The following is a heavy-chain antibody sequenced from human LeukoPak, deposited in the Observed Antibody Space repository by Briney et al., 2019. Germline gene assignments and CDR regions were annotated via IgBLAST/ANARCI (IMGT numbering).Heavy chain of an antibody. CDR3: ARVSIVGATRAFDI. D-gene: IGHD1-26*01. CDR1: GGSISSYY. J-gene: IGHJ3*02. CDR2: IYYSGST. V-gene: IGHV4-59*01. Sequence: SETLSLTCTVSGGSISSYYWSWIRQPPGKGLEWIGYIYYSGSTNYNPSLKSRVTISVDTSKNQFSLKLSSVTAADTAMYYCARVSIVGATRAFDIWGQGTMVTVSS.